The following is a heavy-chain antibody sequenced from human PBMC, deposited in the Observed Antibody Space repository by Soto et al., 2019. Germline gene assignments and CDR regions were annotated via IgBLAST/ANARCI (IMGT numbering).Heavy chain of an antibody. CDR2: IYSSGSS. J-gene: IGHJ4*02. CDR1: GGSVSGYY. V-gene: IGHV4-4*07. D-gene: IGHD6-19*01. Sequence: SETLSLTCTVSGGSVSGYYWSWIRQPAGKGLEWIGRIYSSGSSNYNPSLNSRLTMSVDTSKNQFSLKLSSLTVADTAVYFCARDNRLAVAGTWGFDFWGQGXLVTVYS. CDR3: ARDNRLAVAGTWGFDF.